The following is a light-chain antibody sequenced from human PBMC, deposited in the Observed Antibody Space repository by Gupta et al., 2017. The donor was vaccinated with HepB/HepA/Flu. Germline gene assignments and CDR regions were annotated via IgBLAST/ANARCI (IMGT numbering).Light chain of an antibody. CDR2: GAA. Sequence: EIALTQSPGTLPLSPAETATLSFTARQIFGSNYLAWYQQKPGQAPRLLIYGAASRATGVPDRFSGSGSGTDFTLTISRLEPEDFAMYYCQQYGSSPLTLGQGTKVEIK. J-gene: IGKJ1*01. CDR3: QQYGSSPLT. V-gene: IGKV3-20*01. CDR1: QIFGSNY.